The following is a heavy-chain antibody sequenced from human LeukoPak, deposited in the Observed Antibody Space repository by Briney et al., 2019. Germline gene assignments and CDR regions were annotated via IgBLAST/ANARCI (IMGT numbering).Heavy chain of an antibody. CDR3: ARGVEDSSGYYLGFDY. Sequence: SETLSLTCAVYGGSFSGYYWSWIRQPPGKGLEWIGEINHSGSTNYNPSLKSRVTISVDTSKNQLSLKLSSVTAADTAVYYCARGVEDSSGYYLGFDYWGQGTLVTVSS. CDR1: GGSFSGYY. CDR2: INHSGST. J-gene: IGHJ4*02. D-gene: IGHD3-22*01. V-gene: IGHV4-34*01.